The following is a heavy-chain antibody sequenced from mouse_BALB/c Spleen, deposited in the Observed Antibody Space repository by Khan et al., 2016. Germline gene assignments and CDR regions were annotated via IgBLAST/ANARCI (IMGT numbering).Heavy chain of an antibody. CDR3: AADDSFAY. CDR1: GFSLSTSGMG. J-gene: IGHJ3*01. Sequence: QVQLKESGPGILQPSQTLSLTCSFSGFSLSTSGMGVSWIRQPSGKGLEWLAHIYWDDDKRYNPSLKSRLTISKDTSSNQVFLKITSVDTADTATYYCAADDSFAYCGQGTLVTVSA. D-gene: IGHD2-13*01. V-gene: IGHV8-12*01. CDR2: IYWDDDK.